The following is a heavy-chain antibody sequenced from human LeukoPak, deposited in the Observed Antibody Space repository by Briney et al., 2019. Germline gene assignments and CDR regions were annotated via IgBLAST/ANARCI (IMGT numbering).Heavy chain of an antibody. CDR3: ARQAYCGGDCPSYYFDY. V-gene: IGHV3-30-3*01. Sequence: GGSLRLSCAASGFTFSSYAMHWVRQAPGKGLEWVAVISYDGSNKYYADSVKGRFTISRDNSKNTLYLQMNSLRAEDTAVYYCARQAYCGGDCPSYYFDYWGQGTLVTVSS. J-gene: IGHJ4*02. CDR2: ISYDGSNK. CDR1: GFTFSSYA. D-gene: IGHD2-21*02.